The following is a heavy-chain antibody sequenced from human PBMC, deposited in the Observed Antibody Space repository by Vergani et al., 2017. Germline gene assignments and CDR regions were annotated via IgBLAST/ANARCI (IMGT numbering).Heavy chain of an antibody. J-gene: IGHJ4*02. CDR3: ARGSCLGGSCYKPLFDY. D-gene: IGHD2-15*01. Sequence: QVQLQESGPGLVKPSQTLSLTCTVSGGSINSHNYYWSWIRPPAGKGLEWIGRIHTSGSTNYNPSLKSRVTMSEDTSKNQFSLKLTSVTAADTAVYFCARGSCLGGSCYKPLFDYWGQGILVTVSS. CDR2: IHTSGST. V-gene: IGHV4-61*02. CDR1: GGSINSHNYY.